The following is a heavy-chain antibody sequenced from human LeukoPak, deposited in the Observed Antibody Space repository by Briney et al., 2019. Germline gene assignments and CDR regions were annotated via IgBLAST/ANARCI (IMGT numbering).Heavy chain of an antibody. Sequence: ASVKVSCKVSGYTLTELSMHWVRQAPGKGLEWMGGFDPEDGETIYAQKFQGRVTMTEDTSTDTAYMELSSLRSEDTAVYYCATLPPLVPAGPADAFDIWGQGTMVTVSS. CDR3: ATLPPLVPAGPADAFDI. CDR1: GYTLTELS. V-gene: IGHV1-24*01. D-gene: IGHD2-2*01. CDR2: FDPEDGET. J-gene: IGHJ3*02.